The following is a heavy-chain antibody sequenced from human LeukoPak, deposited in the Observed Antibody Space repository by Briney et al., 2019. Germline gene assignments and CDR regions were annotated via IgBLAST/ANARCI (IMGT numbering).Heavy chain of an antibody. CDR2: ISGGGGST. CDR1: GFTFSSYA. J-gene: IGHJ4*02. CDR3: ANPGRYSSGWVFPPCFDY. D-gene: IGHD6-19*01. Sequence: GGSLRLSCAASGFTFSSYAMSWVRQAPGKGMEWVSAISGGGGSTYYADSVKGRFTISRDNSMNTLYLQMNSLRADDTAVYYCANPGRYSSGWVFPPCFDYWGQGTLVTVSS. V-gene: IGHV3-23*01.